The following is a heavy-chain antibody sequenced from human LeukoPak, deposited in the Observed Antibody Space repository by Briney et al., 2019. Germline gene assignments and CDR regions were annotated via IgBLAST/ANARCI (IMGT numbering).Heavy chain of an antibody. J-gene: IGHJ4*02. Sequence: GGSLRLSCAASGFTVSSNYMSWVRQAPGKGLEWVSVIYSGGSTYYADSVKGRFTISRDNAKNSLYLQMNSLRAEDTAVYYCARDFIAAAGTYLDYWGQGTLVTVSS. V-gene: IGHV3-53*01. D-gene: IGHD6-13*01. CDR2: IYSGGST. CDR3: ARDFIAAAGTYLDY. CDR1: GFTVSSNY.